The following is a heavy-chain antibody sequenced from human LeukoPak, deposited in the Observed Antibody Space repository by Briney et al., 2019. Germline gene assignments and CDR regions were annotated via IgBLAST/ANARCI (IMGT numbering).Heavy chain of an antibody. D-gene: IGHD4-17*01. CDR3: ARALRYGDYAYYYGMDV. CDR2: IYHSGST. V-gene: IGHV4-30-2*01. J-gene: IGHJ6*02. Sequence: SETLSLTCAVSGGSISSGGYSWSWIRQPPGKGLEWIGYIYHSGSTYYNPSLKSRVTISVDRSKNQFSLKLSSVTAADTAVYYCARALRYGDYAYYYGMDVWGQGTTVTVSS. CDR1: GGSISSGGYS.